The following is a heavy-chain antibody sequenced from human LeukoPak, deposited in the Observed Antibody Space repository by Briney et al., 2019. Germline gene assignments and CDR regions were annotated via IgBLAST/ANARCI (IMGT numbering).Heavy chain of an antibody. Sequence: PGESLRLSCAASGFTFSSYAMHWVRQAPGKGLEWVTIISYDGSNKYYADSVKGRFTISRDNSKNTLYLQMNSLRAEDTAVYYCARGGYYDSSGYYYPYYFDYWGQGTLVTVSS. V-gene: IGHV3-30*04. J-gene: IGHJ4*02. CDR1: GFTFSSYA. CDR3: ARGGYYDSSGYYYPYYFDY. CDR2: ISYDGSNK. D-gene: IGHD3-22*01.